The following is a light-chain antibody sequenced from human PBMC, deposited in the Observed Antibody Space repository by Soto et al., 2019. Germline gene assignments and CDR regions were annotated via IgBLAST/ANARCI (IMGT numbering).Light chain of an antibody. CDR3: QQSYSSPPT. CDR2: DAS. CDR1: QSISSR. Sequence: DIQMTQSPSTLSASVGDRVTITCRASQSISSRLAWYQQKPGKAPKLLIYDASSLESGVPSRFSGSGSGTEFTLSISSLQPDDFATYYCQQSYSSPPTFGQGTKVDIK. J-gene: IGKJ1*01. V-gene: IGKV1-5*01.